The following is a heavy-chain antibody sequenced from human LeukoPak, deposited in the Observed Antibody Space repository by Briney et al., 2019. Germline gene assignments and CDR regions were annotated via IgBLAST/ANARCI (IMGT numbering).Heavy chain of an antibody. CDR2: IYYSGST. CDR3: ARDYGDLGTDALDI. Sequence: SETLSLTCTVSGGSISSGGYYWSWIRQHPGKGLEWIGYIYYSGSTYYNPSLKSRVTISVDTSKNQFSLKLSSVTAADTAVYYCARDYGDLGTDALDIWGQGTMVTVSS. CDR1: GGSISSGGYY. V-gene: IGHV4-31*03. J-gene: IGHJ3*02. D-gene: IGHD4-17*01.